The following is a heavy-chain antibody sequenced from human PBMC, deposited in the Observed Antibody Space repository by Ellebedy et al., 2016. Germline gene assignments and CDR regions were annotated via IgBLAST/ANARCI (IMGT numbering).Heavy chain of an antibody. CDR1: GFTFSDYY. D-gene: IGHD2-2*01. Sequence: GESLKISXAASGFTFSDYYISWIRQTPGKGLEWVTYISPSSITISYTDSVKGRFTISRDNAKNSLYLQMNSLRAEDTAVYYCARGSVGDCSSASCYGDYWGQGTLVTVSS. CDR2: ISPSSITI. J-gene: IGHJ4*02. V-gene: IGHV3-11*04. CDR3: ARGSVGDCSSASCYGDY.